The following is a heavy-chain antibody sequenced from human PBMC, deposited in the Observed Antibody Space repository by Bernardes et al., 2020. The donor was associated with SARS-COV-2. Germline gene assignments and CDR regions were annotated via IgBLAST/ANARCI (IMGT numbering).Heavy chain of an antibody. CDR2: ISASGST. Sequence: GSLRLYYAASGFTIGSYAMTWVRQTPGEGLEWVSAISASGSTYSADSVKCRFTISRDNSQNTLFLHMNILRVEDTALYYCARGRGKYYDLPLDYWGQGTLVTVSS. D-gene: IGHD3-22*01. CDR1: GFTIGSYA. J-gene: IGHJ4*02. CDR3: ARGRGKYYDLPLDY. V-gene: IGHV3-23*01.